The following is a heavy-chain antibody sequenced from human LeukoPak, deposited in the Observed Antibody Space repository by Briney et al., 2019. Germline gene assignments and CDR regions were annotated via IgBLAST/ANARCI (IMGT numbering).Heavy chain of an antibody. CDR1: GVSISSYY. D-gene: IGHD3-22*01. CDR2: IYYSRST. CDR3: ARGVTMIVVVIHDWYFDL. Sequence: SETLSLTCTVSGVSISSYYWGWIRLPPGKGLEWIGSIYYSRSTYYNPSLKSRVTISVDTSKNQFSLKLSSVTAADTAVYYCARGVTMIVVVIHDWYFDLWGRGTLVTVSS. J-gene: IGHJ2*01. V-gene: IGHV4-39*01.